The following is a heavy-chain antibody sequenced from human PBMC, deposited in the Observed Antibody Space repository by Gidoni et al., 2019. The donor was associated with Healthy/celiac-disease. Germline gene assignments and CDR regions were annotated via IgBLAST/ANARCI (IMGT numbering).Heavy chain of an antibody. J-gene: IGHJ3*02. CDR1: GGSISSYY. Sequence: QVQLQESGSGLVKPSETLSLTCTVAGGSISSYYWRWIRQPAGKGLEWIGRIYTSGSTNYNPSLKSRVTMSVDTSKNQFSLKLSSVTAADTAVYYCARDKGYCSGGSCYSSSAFDIWGQGTMVTVSS. CDR3: ARDKGYCSGGSCYSSSAFDI. V-gene: IGHV4-4*07. CDR2: IYTSGST. D-gene: IGHD2-15*01.